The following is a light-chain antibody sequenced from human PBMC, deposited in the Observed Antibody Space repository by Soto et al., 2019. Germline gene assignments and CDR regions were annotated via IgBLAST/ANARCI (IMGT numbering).Light chain of an antibody. CDR1: QSITSS. CDR2: AAS. J-gene: IGKJ1*01. Sequence: DIQMTQSPASLSASVGDRGTITCRASQSITSSLNWYQQKPGKAPKLLIYAASSLQSGDPSRLSGSGSGTDFTLTIDSLQPEDFATYFCQQSYSSPWTFGQGAKVEI. CDR3: QQSYSSPWT. V-gene: IGKV1-39*01.